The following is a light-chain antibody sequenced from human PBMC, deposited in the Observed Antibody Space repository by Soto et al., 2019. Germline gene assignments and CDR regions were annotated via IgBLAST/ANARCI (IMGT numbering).Light chain of an antibody. J-gene: IGKJ4*01. Sequence: IQMTQSPSSLSASVGDRVTITFRASQYIYNYLSWYQQKPGKAPKLLIYDASSLQSGVPPRFSGSGSGTDFTLSINSLQPEDFATYYCQKTYSTPLNCGGGTKGDIK. CDR3: QKTYSTPLN. CDR2: DAS. CDR1: QYIYNY. V-gene: IGKV1-39*01.